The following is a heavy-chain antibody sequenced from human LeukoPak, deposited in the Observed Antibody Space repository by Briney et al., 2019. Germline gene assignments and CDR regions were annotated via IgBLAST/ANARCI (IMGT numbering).Heavy chain of an antibody. CDR2: INSDGSST. V-gene: IGHV3-74*01. J-gene: IGHJ4*02. CDR3: ARDLDCGGDCFSFDY. Sequence: GGSLRLSCAASGFTFSSYWMHWVRQAPGKGLVWVSRINSDGSSTSYADSVKGRFTISGDNAKNTLYLQMNSLRAEDTAVYYCARDLDCGGDCFSFDYWGQGTLVTVSS. D-gene: IGHD2-21*02. CDR1: GFTFSSYW.